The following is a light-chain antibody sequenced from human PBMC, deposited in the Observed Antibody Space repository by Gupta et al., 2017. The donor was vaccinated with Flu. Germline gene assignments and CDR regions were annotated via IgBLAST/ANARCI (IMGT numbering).Light chain of an antibody. CDR2: EVS. J-gene: IGLJ3*02. CDR1: SSDIGVYYY. V-gene: IGLV2-14*03. Sequence: QPPPTQPASASASAGQAITFPCTVTSSDIGVYYYLTWDQQHPDKPPNIIIYEVSHRPSGVSSRFCASESGNTAALTISGLQAEDEADDYCSTYTRSNTWAFGGGTRLTVL. CDR3: STYTRSNTWA.